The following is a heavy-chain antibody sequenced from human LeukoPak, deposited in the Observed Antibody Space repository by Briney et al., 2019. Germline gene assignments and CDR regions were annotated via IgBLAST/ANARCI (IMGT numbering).Heavy chain of an antibody. CDR2: IYTSGST. CDR1: GGSISSYY. J-gene: IGHJ5*02. Sequence: SETLSLTCTVSGGSISSYYWSWIRQPAGKGLEWVGRIYTSGSTNYNPSLKSRVTMSVDTSKNQCSLKLSSVTAAGTAVYYCARVPYSNGFDPWGQGTLVTVSS. D-gene: IGHD6-13*01. V-gene: IGHV4-4*07. CDR3: ARVPYSNGFDP.